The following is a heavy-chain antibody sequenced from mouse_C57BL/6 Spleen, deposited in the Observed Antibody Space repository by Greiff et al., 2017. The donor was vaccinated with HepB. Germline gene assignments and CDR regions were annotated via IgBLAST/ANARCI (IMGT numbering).Heavy chain of an antibody. CDR3: ARDYDDAMDY. V-gene: IGHV5-16*01. D-gene: IGHD2-3*01. CDR1: GFTFSDYY. CDR2: INYDGSST. Sequence: EVMLVESAGGLVQPGSSMKLSCTASGFTFSDYYMAWVRQVPEKGLEWVANINYDGSSTYYLDSLKSRFIISRDNAKNILYLQMSSLKSEDTATYYCARDYDDAMDYWGQGTSVTVSS. J-gene: IGHJ4*01.